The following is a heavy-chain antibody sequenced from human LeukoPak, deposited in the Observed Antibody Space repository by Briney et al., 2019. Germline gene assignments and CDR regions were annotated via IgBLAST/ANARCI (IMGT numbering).Heavy chain of an antibody. CDR3: ARDLVSGNGYTSSCYY. CDR2: INTYNGNT. V-gene: IGHV1-18*01. CDR1: GYIFTSYG. D-gene: IGHD6-13*01. Sequence: ASVKVSCKASGYIFTSYGITWVRQAPGRGLEWMGWINTYNGNTNYAQKVQGRVTMTTDTSTRTAYMELRSLRSDDTAIYYCARDLVSGNGYTSSCYYWGQGTHVTVSS. J-gene: IGHJ4*02.